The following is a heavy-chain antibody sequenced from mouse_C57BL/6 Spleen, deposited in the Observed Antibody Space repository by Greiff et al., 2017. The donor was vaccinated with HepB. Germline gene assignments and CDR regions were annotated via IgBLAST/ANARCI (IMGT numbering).Heavy chain of an antibody. CDR2: IYPGDGDT. Sequence: VQLQESGPELVKPGASVKISCKASGYAFSSSWMNWVKQRPGKGLEWIGRIYPGDGDTNYNGKFKGKATLTADKYSSTAYMQLSSLTSEDSAVYFCARGGDEFAYWGQGTLVTVSA. CDR1: GYAFSSSW. V-gene: IGHV1-82*01. CDR3: ARGGDEFAY. J-gene: IGHJ3*01. D-gene: IGHD1-1*02.